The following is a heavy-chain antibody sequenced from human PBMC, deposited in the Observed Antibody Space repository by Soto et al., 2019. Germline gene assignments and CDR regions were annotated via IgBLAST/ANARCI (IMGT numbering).Heavy chain of an antibody. D-gene: IGHD2-21*02. CDR1: GYSFTSYW. CDR2: IYPGDSDT. J-gene: IGHJ3*02. Sequence: GESLKISCKGSGYSFTSYWIGWVRQMPGKGLEWVGIIYPGDSDTRYSPAFHGQVTISAAKSISTTYLQWSSLKSADAAMYYCARGSTVTSAHDAFDIWGQGTMVTVSS. CDR3: ARGSTVTSAHDAFDI. V-gene: IGHV5-51*01.